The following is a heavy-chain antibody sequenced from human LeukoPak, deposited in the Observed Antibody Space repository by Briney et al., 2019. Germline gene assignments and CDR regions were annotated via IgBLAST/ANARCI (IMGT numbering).Heavy chain of an antibody. CDR3: ARHGQRLALDV. Sequence: PSETLSLTCGVSGGSIGTYYWSWIRQPPGKGLEWIAFIHKNGNTNYNPSLRSQVAMSLDTSNNRLSLNLNSVTAADTATYFCARHGQRLALDVWGRGTMVIVSS. V-gene: IGHV4-59*08. CDR2: IHKNGNT. CDR1: GGSIGTYY. D-gene: IGHD3-16*01. J-gene: IGHJ3*01.